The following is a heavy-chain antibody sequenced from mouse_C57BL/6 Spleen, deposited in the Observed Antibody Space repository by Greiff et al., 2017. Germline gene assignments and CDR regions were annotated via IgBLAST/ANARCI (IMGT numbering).Heavy chain of an antibody. D-gene: IGHD2-4*01. CDR2: ISGGGGNT. V-gene: IGHV5-9*01. CDR1: GFTFSSYT. J-gene: IGHJ4*01. Sequence: EVKLMESGGGLVKPGGSLKLSCAASGFTFSSYTMSWVRQTPEKRLEWVATISGGGGNTYYPDSVKGRFTISRDNAKNTLYLQMSSLRSEDTALYYCARYDYDGYAMDYWGQGTSVTVSS. CDR3: ARYDYDGYAMDY.